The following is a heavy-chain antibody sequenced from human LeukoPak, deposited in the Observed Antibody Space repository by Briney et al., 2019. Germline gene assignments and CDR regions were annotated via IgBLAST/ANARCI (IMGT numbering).Heavy chain of an antibody. D-gene: IGHD5-18*01. J-gene: IGHJ6*03. V-gene: IGHV7-4-1*02. Sequence: ASVKVSCKASGYTFTDYYIHWVRQAPGQGLEWMGWINTNTGNPTYAQGFTGRFVFSLDTSVSTAYLQISSLKAEDTAVYYCARTFPVTYYYMDVWGKGTTVTVSS. CDR3: ARTFPVTYYYMDV. CDR2: INTNTGNP. CDR1: GYTFTDYY.